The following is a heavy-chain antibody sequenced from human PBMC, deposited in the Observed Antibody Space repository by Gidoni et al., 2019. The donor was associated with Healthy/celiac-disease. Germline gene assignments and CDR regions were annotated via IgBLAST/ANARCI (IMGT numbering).Heavy chain of an antibody. J-gene: IGHJ1*01. Sequence: QLQLQESGPGLVKPSETLSLTCTVSGGSISSSSYYWGWIRQPPGKGLEWIGSIYYSGSTYYNPSLKSRVTISVDTSKNQFSLKLSSVTAADTAVYYCPITQATSGYDSSGYSAEYFQHWGQGTLVTVSS. CDR2: IYYSGST. CDR3: PITQATSGYDSSGYSAEYFQH. CDR1: GGSISSSSYY. V-gene: IGHV4-39*01. D-gene: IGHD3-22*01.